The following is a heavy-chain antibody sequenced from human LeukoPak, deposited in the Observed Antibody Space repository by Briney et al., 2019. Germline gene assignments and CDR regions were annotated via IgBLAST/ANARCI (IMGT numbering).Heavy chain of an antibody. Sequence: GGSLRLSCAASGFTFSTYWINWVRQAPGKGLEWVANINQDGRENNYVDSVKGRFTISRDNAKNSLYLQMNSLRAEDTAVYYCARDEHHLVQGYYFDYWGQGTLVTVSS. CDR3: ARDEHHLVQGYYFDY. J-gene: IGHJ4*02. V-gene: IGHV3-7*01. CDR1: GFTFSTYW. CDR2: INQDGREN. D-gene: IGHD6-13*01.